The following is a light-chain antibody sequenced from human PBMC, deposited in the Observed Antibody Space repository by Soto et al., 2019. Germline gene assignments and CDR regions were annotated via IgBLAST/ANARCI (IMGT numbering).Light chain of an antibody. CDR2: GAS. J-gene: IGKJ2*01. V-gene: IGKV3-15*01. Sequence: EIVMTQSPATLSVSPGERATLSCRASQSVSSNLAWYQQKPGQAPRLLIYGASTRATGIPARFSGSGSGTVFTLTISSLQSEDFAVYYCQQYNNWYTFGQGTKLEIK. CDR3: QQYNNWYT. CDR1: QSVSSN.